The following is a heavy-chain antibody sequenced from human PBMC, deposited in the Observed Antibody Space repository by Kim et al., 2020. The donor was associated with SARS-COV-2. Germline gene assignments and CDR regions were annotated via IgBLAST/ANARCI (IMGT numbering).Heavy chain of an antibody. V-gene: IGHV3-23*01. J-gene: IGHJ4*02. D-gene: IGHD1-26*01. Sequence: GGSLRLSCAASGFIFSSYAMSWVRQAPGTGLEWVSAISGSGDIIYYADSVKGRFTISRDKSKNTLYLQMNSLRAEDTALYYCAKNRGGAEFDYWSQGT. CDR2: ISGSGDII. CDR1: GFIFSSYA. CDR3: AKNRGGAEFDY.